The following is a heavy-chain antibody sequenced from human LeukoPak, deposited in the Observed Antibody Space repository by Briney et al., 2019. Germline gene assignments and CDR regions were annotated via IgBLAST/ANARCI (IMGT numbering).Heavy chain of an antibody. CDR3: ARGQWLVTGPTNWFDP. J-gene: IGHJ5*02. Sequence: SETLSLTCAVYGGSFSGYYWSWIRQPPGKGPEWIGEINHSGSTNYNPSLKSRATISVDTSKNQFSLKLSSVTAADTAVYYCARGQWLVTGPTNWFDPWGQGTLVTVSS. V-gene: IGHV4-34*01. CDR2: INHSGST. D-gene: IGHD6-19*01. CDR1: GGSFSGYY.